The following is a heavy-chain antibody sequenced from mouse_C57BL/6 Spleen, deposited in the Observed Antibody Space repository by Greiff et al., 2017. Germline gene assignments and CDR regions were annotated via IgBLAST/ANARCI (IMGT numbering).Heavy chain of an antibody. J-gene: IGHJ2*01. D-gene: IGHD1-1*01. Sequence: QLQQPGAELVRPGSSVKLSCKASGYTFTSYWMDWVKQRPGQGLEWIGNIYPSDSETHYNQKFKDKATLTVDKSSSTAYMQLSSLTSEDSAVYYCARGGWYYYGSSYDFDYWGQGTTLTVSS. CDR2: IYPSDSET. CDR1: GYTFTSYW. CDR3: ARGGWYYYGSSYDFDY. V-gene: IGHV1-61*01.